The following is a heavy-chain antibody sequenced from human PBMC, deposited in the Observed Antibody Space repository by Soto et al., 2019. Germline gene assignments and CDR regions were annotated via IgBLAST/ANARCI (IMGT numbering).Heavy chain of an antibody. CDR2: IYSGGST. V-gene: IGHV3-53*01. D-gene: IGHD5-12*01. Sequence: EVQVVESGGGLIQPGGSLRLSCEVSGFSVTANYMSWVRQAPGKGLEWVSVIYSGGSTYYIDSVKGRFSISRDISKNTLYPHRTSLRAEDTAVYYCHGYGYWGQGPLVTVSP. CDR3: HGYGY. CDR1: GFSVTANY. J-gene: IGHJ4*02.